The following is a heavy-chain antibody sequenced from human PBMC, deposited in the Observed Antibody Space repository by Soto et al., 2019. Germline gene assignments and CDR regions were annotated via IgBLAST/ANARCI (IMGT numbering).Heavy chain of an antibody. CDR2: ISYDGSNK. V-gene: IGHV3-30*18. Sequence: GGSLRLSWAASGFTFSNYGMHWVRQAPGKGLEWVAVISYDGSNKYYADSVKGRFTISRDNSKNTLYLQMNSLRAEDTAVYYCAKDRPGIVATAPSGGMDVWGQGTTVTVS. CDR1: GFTFSNYG. CDR3: AKDRPGIVATAPSGGMDV. D-gene: IGHD5-12*01. J-gene: IGHJ6*02.